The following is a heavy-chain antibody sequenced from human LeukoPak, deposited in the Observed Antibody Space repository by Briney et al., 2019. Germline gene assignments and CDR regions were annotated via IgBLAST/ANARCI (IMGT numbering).Heavy chain of an antibody. D-gene: IGHD3-22*01. CDR1: GLTFSSYA. J-gene: IGHJ4*02. Sequence: GGSLRLSCAASGLTFSSYAMSWVRQAPGKGLEWVSAISGSGGSTYYADSVKGRFTISRDNSKNTLYLQMNSLRAEDTAVYYCAKEGRYYDSSGYVKPGFDYWGQGTLVTVSS. CDR3: AKEGRYYDSSGYVKPGFDY. V-gene: IGHV3-23*01. CDR2: ISGSGGST.